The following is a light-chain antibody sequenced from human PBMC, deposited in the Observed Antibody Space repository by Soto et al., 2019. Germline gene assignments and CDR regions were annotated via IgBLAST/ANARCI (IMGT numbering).Light chain of an antibody. V-gene: IGKV3-20*01. CDR2: DAS. CDR3: QQYGSTPLT. Sequence: EIVLTQSPDTLSLSPGERATLSCRASQSVRNNYLAWYQQKPGQAPRFLIFDASSRATGIPDRFGGSGSGTDFTLTISRLEPEDFAVYYCQQYGSTPLTFGGGTKV. J-gene: IGKJ4*01. CDR1: QSVRNNY.